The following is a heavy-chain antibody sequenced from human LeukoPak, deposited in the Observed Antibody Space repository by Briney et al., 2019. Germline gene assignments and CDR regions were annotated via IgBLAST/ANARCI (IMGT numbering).Heavy chain of an antibody. CDR2: IIPIFGTA. CDR3: ASFYCSSTSCYRVYYYGMDV. V-gene: IGHV1-69*13. Sequence: GASVKVSCKASGGTFSSYAISWVRQAPGQGLEWMGGIIPIFGTANYAQKFQGRVTITADESTSTAYMELSSLRSEDTAVYYCASFYCSSTSCYRVYYYGMDVWGQGTTVTVSS. CDR1: GGTFSSYA. D-gene: IGHD2-2*02. J-gene: IGHJ6*02.